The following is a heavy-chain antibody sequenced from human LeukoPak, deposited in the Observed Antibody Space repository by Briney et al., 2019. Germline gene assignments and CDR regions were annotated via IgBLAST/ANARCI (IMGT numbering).Heavy chain of an antibody. Sequence: PSETLSLTCAVYGGSFSGYYWSWIRQPPGKGLEWIGEINHSGSTNYNPSLKSRVTISVDTSKNQFSLKLSSVTAADTAVYYCARGGATFTRYGSGSPRPPYGMDVWGKGTTVTVSS. CDR3: ARGGATFTRYGSGSPRPPYGMDV. J-gene: IGHJ6*04. CDR1: GGSFSGYY. D-gene: IGHD3-10*01. CDR2: INHSGST. V-gene: IGHV4-34*01.